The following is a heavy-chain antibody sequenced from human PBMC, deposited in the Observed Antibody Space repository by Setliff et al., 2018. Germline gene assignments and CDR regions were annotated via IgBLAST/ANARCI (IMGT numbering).Heavy chain of an antibody. J-gene: IGHJ4*02. CDR3: ARTGGTFDY. CDR1: GYSISSGYY. V-gene: IGHV4-38-2*02. CDR2: IYYSGST. Sequence: SETLSLTCTVSGYSISSGYYWGWIRQPPGKGLEWIGSIYYSGSTDYNPSLTSRVTISVDTSKNQFSLKLSSMTAADTAVYYCARTGGTFDYWGQGTLVTVS.